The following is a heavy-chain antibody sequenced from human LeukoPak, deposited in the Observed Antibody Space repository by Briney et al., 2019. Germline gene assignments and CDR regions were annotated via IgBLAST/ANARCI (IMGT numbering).Heavy chain of an antibody. CDR1: GFTFSSCA. D-gene: IGHD4-17*01. V-gene: IGHV3-23*01. Sequence: GGSLRLSCAASGFTFSSCAMNWVRQAPGKGLEWVSAISGSGGSTYYADSVKGRFTISRDNSRDTLYLQMNSLRAEDTAVYYCASANYGDYPTYGEYYYYGMDVWGQGTTVAVSS. J-gene: IGHJ6*02. CDR2: ISGSGGST. CDR3: ASANYGDYPTYGEYYYYGMDV.